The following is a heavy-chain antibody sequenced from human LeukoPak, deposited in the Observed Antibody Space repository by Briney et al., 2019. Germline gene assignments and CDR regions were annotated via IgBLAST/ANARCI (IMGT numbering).Heavy chain of an antibody. CDR3: ARDAEYYYGSGSYPPSLNWFDP. CDR1: GGTFSSYA. V-gene: IGHV1-18*01. Sequence: ASVKVSCKASGGTFSSYAISWVRQAPGQGLEWMGWISAYNGNTNYAQKLQGRVTMTTDTSTSTAYMELRSLRSDDTAVYYCARDAEYYYGSGSYPPSLNWFDPWGQGTLVTVSS. D-gene: IGHD3-10*01. J-gene: IGHJ5*02. CDR2: ISAYNGNT.